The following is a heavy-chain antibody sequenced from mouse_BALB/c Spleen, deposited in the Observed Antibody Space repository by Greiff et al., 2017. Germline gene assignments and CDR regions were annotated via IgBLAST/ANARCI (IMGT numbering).Heavy chain of an antibody. D-gene: IGHD2-14*01. CDR2: IDPETGGT. V-gene: IGHV1-15*01. CDR1: GYTFTDYE. J-gene: IGHJ3*01. Sequence: VQVVESGAELVRPGASVTLSCKASGYTFTDYEMHWVKQTPVHGLEWIGAIDPETGGTAYNQKFKGKATLTADKSSSTAYMELRSLTSEDSAVYYCTRSRGNRPWFAYWGQGTLVTVSA. CDR3: TRSRGNRPWFAY.